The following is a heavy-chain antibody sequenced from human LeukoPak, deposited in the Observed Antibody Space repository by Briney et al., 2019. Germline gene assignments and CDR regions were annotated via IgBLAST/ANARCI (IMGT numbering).Heavy chain of an antibody. Sequence: SETLSLTCGVYGESFSDYYWSWIRQPPGKGLEWIGEVNHSGSTNYNPSLKSRVTISIDTSKKQFSLKLSSVTAADTAVYHCATSLRGYSGYAFYYYGMDVWGQGTTVTVPS. CDR1: GESFSDYY. D-gene: IGHD5-12*01. J-gene: IGHJ6*02. V-gene: IGHV4-34*01. CDR3: ATSLRGYSGYAFYYYGMDV. CDR2: VNHSGST.